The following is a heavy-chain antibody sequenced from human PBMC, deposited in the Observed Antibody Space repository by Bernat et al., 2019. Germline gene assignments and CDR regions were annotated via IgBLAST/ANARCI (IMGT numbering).Heavy chain of an antibody. J-gene: IGHJ3*02. CDR1: GFSFSNYG. Sequence: SCAASGFSFSNYGIHWVRQAPGKGLEWVAFIRYDGSGKFYAESVKGRFTISGDNSKSTLDLQMTSLRVEDTAVYYCVKEWERRKEAFDIWGRGAMV. V-gene: IGHV3-30*02. CDR2: IRYDGSGK. D-gene: IGHD1-26*01. CDR3: VKEWERRKEAFDI.